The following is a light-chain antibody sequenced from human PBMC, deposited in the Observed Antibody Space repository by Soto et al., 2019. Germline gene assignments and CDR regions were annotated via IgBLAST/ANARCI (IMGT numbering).Light chain of an antibody. J-gene: IGKJ1*01. V-gene: IGKV2-24*01. CDR2: KIS. Sequence: DLVMTQTPLSSPVTLGQPVSISCRSSQSLADSDGNTYLSWLQPRPGQPPRVLIYKISNRLSGVPDIFSGSGAGNDVTLKISRVEAEDVEIYYSMRGTHFTTWTFGQGTKVEIK. CDR3: MRGTHFTTWT. CDR1: QSLADSDGNTY.